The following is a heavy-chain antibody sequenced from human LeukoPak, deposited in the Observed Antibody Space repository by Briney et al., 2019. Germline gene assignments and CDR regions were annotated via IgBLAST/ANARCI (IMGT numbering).Heavy chain of an antibody. CDR1: GFTFSNYG. V-gene: IGHV3-23*01. CDR2: ISGSGGTT. J-gene: IGHJ4*02. D-gene: IGHD6-6*01. Sequence: GGSLRLSCAASGFTFSNYGMSWVRQAPGKGLEWVSAISGSGGTTYYADSVKGRFTISRDNSKNTLYLQMNSLRAEDTAVYYCAKGQLYSSSSDSDYWGQGTLVTVSS. CDR3: AKGQLYSSSSDSDY.